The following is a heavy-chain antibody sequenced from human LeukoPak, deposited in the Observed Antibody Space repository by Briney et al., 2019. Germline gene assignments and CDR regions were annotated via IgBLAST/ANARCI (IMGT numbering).Heavy chain of an antibody. CDR3: ARRSVVAGTQWFDP. CDR2: TYYGGST. J-gene: IGHJ5*02. D-gene: IGHD6-19*01. Sequence: PSETLSLTCTVSGGSISGFYWSWIRQPPGKALEWLGYTYYGGSTYYSPSLNGRLTISSDMSKSQFSLKLRSMTAADTAVYYCARRSVVAGTQWFDPWGQGILATVSS. V-gene: IGHV4-59*08. CDR1: GGSISGFY.